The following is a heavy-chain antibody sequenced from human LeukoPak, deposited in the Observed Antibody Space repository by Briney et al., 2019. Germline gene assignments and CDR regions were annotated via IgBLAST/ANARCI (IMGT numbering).Heavy chain of an antibody. CDR3: ARESCSGGSCFGGVRAFDY. Sequence: GRSLRLSCAASGFTFSSYAMHWVRQAPGKGLEWVAVISYDGSNKYYADSVKGRFTISRDNSKNTLYLQMNSLRAEDTAVYYCARESCSGGSCFGGVRAFDYWGQGTLVTVSS. CDR1: GFTFSSYA. V-gene: IGHV3-30*04. D-gene: IGHD2-15*01. J-gene: IGHJ4*02. CDR2: ISYDGSNK.